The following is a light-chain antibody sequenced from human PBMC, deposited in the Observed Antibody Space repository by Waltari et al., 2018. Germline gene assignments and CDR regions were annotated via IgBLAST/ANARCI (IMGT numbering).Light chain of an antibody. CDR1: QSFDSN. J-gene: IGKJ1*01. CDR3: QQYYSTLMCT. V-gene: IGKV3-15*01. CDR2: GPS. Sequence: EIVMSQSPATLSVSPGERATLSCRASQSFDSNFVYKHRKPGQAPRFLFYGPSTRATGIPARFSGSGSGTELTLTISSLQAEDVAVYYCQQYYSTLMCTFGQGTKVEI.